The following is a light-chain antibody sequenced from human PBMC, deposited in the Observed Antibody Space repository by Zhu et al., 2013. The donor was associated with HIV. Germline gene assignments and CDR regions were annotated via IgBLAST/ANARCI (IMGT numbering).Light chain of an antibody. Sequence: QSALTQPASVSGSPGQSITISCTGASSDIGDYNYVSWYQHHPGKGPKLIIYEVIDRPSGVSNRFSASKSGNTASLTISGLQAEDEADYYCSSYIGSFVTSNTYVVFGGGTKLTVL. V-gene: IGLV2-14*01. CDR1: SSDIGDYNY. CDR2: EVI. CDR3: SSYIGSFVTSNTYVV. J-gene: IGLJ2*01.